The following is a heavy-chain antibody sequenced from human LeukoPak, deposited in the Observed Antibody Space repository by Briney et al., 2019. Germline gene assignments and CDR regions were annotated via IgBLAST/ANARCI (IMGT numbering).Heavy chain of an antibody. J-gene: IGHJ4*02. Sequence: PGGSLRLSCAASGITFGNNWMHWVRQGPGKGLVWISRINSDGGGAIYADSVKGRFTVSRDNAKNTLYLQMNSLRAEDTAVYYCARKTVVGSYFDYWGQGTPVTVSS. CDR3: ARKTVVGSYFDY. D-gene: IGHD4-23*01. V-gene: IGHV3-74*01. CDR1: GITFGNNW. CDR2: INSDGGGA.